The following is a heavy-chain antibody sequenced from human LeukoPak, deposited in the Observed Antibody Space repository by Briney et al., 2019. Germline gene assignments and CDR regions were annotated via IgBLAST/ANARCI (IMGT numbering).Heavy chain of an antibody. CDR2: IYYSGST. Sequence: PSETLSLTCTVSDGSISSYYWSWSRQPPRKGLEWNGYIYYSGSTNYNHYLKRRVTISGDTSKSQFPLKLSSVTAADTAVYYCARGGSGSYYRHYYYYMDVWGKGTTVTVSS. V-gene: IGHV4-59*01. D-gene: IGHD1-26*01. CDR3: ARGGSGSYYRHYYYYMDV. CDR1: DGSISSYY. J-gene: IGHJ6*03.